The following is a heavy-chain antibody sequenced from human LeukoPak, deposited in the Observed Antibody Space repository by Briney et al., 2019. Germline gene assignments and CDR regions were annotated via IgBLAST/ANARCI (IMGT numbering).Heavy chain of an antibody. CDR2: LDSEDGET. CDR3: ATGEQLGSFDY. CDR1: GYTLTELS. J-gene: IGHJ4*02. D-gene: IGHD6-6*01. Sequence: ASVKVSCKVSGYTLTELSIHWVRQAPGKGLEWMGGLDSEDGETTYAQKFQGRVTMTEDTSTDTAYMELSSLRSEDTAVYYCATGEQLGSFDYWGQGTLVTVSS. V-gene: IGHV1-24*01.